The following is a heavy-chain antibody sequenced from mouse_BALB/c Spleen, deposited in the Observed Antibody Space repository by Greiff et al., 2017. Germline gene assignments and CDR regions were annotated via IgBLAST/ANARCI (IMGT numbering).Heavy chain of an antibody. CDR2: IWRGGST. D-gene: IGHD2-4*01. Sequence: QVQLQQSGPSLVQPSQSLSITCTVSGFSLTSYGVHWVRQSPGKGLEWLGVIWRGGSTDYNAAFMSRLSITKDNSKSQVFFKMNSLQADDTAIYYGAKNEDYDVGWYFDVWGAGTTVTVSS. J-gene: IGHJ1*01. V-gene: IGHV2-5-1*01. CDR3: AKNEDYDVGWYFDV. CDR1: GFSLTSYG.